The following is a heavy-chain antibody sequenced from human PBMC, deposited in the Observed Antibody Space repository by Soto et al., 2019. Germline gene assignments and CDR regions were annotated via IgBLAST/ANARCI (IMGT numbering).Heavy chain of an antibody. Sequence: QVQLEESGGGVVQPGRSLRLSCAASGFTFSRHDMHWVRQAPGKGLEWVAVISYEGSHKYYADSVKGRFTISRDNSKNTLYLQMNSLRAEDTAVYYCAKIPNDIGDFWGQGTLVTVSS. CDR3: AKIPNDIGDF. J-gene: IGHJ4*02. D-gene: IGHD1-1*01. CDR1: GFTFSRHD. V-gene: IGHV3-30*18. CDR2: ISYEGSHK.